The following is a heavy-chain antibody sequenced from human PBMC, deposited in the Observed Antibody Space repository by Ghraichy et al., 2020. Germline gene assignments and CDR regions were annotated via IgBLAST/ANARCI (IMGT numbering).Heavy chain of an antibody. CDR1: GASVNSEGFH. V-gene: IGHV4-61*08. Sequence: SQTLSLTCAVSGASVNSEGFHWTWIRQPPGKGLEWIGSTYPSRSTIYNPSLESRVTISVDTSRNQFSLNLRSVTGADTAIYYCAVLYAGGGGRGDWGQGTLATVSS. CDR3: AVLYAGGGGRGD. CDR2: TYPSRST. J-gene: IGHJ4*02. D-gene: IGHD2-8*02.